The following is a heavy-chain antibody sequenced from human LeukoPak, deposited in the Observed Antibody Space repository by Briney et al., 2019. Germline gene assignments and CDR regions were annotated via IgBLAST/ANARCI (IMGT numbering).Heavy chain of an antibody. CDR1: GFTFSSYA. V-gene: IGHV3-23*01. CDR3: ANALFDWSPPRDY. J-gene: IGHJ4*02. CDR2: ISGSGGST. Sequence: PGGSLRLSCAASGFTFSSYAMSWVRQAPGKGLEWVSAISGSGGSTYYADSVKGRFTISRDNSKNTLYLQMNSRRAEDTAVYYCANALFDWSPPRDYWGQGTLVTVSS. D-gene: IGHD3-9*01.